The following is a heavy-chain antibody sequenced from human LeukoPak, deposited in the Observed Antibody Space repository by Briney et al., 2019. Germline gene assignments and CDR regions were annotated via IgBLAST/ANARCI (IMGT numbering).Heavy chain of an antibody. J-gene: IGHJ5*02. Sequence: GGPLRLSCAASGFTFGDYGMSWVRQAPGKGLEWVSGINWNGGSTGYADSVKGRFTISRDNAKNSLYLQMNSLRAEDTALYYCARLGGGTTVTTWGQGTLVTVSS. CDR2: INWNGGST. CDR1: GFTFGDYG. V-gene: IGHV3-20*04. D-gene: IGHD4-17*01. CDR3: ARLGGGTTVTT.